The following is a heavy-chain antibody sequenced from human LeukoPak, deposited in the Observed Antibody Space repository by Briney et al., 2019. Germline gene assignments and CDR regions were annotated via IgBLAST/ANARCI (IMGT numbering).Heavy chain of an antibody. Sequence: GASVKVSCKASGYTFTSYYMHWVRQAPGQGHEWMGIINPSGGSTSYAPKFKGRVTMTRDTSTSTVYMELRSLRSEDTAVYYCARDSGAGALDYWGQGTLVTLSS. CDR2: INPSGGST. D-gene: IGHD3-10*01. J-gene: IGHJ4*02. CDR3: ARDSGAGALDY. V-gene: IGHV1-46*01. CDR1: GYTFTSYY.